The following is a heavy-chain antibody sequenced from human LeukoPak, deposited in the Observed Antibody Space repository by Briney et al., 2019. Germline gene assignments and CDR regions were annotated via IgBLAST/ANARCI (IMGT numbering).Heavy chain of an antibody. CDR3: ARGPLRYMDD. J-gene: IGHJ6*03. V-gene: IGHV3-30*01. CDR1: GFTFSSYA. Sequence: PGSSLRLSCAASGFTFSSYAMHWVRQAPGKGLEWVAFISYDGSNKYYADSVKGRFTISRDNAKNTLYLQMNSLRAEDTAVYYCARGPLRYMDDWGKGTTVTVSS. CDR2: ISYDGSNK.